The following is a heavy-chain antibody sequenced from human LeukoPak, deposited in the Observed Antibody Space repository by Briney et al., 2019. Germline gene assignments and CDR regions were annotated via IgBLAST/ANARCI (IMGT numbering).Heavy chain of an antibody. J-gene: IGHJ3*02. D-gene: IGHD7-27*01. V-gene: IGHV1-69*05. CDR1: GGTFSSYA. CDR2: IIPIFGTA. CDR3: AIGDWGSSRSAFDI. Sequence: ASVKVSCKASGGTFSSYAISWVRQAPGQGLEWMGRIIPIFGTANYAQKFQGRVTITTDESTSTAYMELSSLRSEDPAVYYCAIGDWGSSRSAFDIWGQRTMVTVSS.